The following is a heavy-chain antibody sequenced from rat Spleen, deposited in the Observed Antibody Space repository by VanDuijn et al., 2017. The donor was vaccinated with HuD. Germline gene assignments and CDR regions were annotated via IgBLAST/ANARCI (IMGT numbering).Heavy chain of an antibody. Sequence: QVQLKESGPGLVQPSQTLSLTCTVSGFSLISYSVSWVRQPPGKGLEWIAAISTGGNTYYNSALKSRLSISRDTSKSQVFLKMNSLQTDDTAIYFCTRSYGGYSQHWFAYWGQGTLVTVSS. J-gene: IGHJ3*01. CDR2: ISTGGNT. CDR3: TRSYGGYSQHWFAY. V-gene: IGHV2-6*01. D-gene: IGHD1-11*01. CDR1: GFSLISYS.